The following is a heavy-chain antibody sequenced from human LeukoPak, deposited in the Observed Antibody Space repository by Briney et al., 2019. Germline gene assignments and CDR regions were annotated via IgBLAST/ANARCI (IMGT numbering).Heavy chain of an antibody. CDR3: ARDNRAVAALTGYYFDY. V-gene: IGHV3-7*01. CDR1: RFTFSSYA. D-gene: IGHD6-19*01. J-gene: IGHJ4*02. Sequence: GGSLRLSCAASRFTFSSYAMTWVRQAPGKGLEWVANIKQDGSEKYYVDSVKGRFTISRDNAKNSLYLQMNSLRAEDTAVYYCARDNRAVAALTGYYFDYWGQGTLVTVSS. CDR2: IKQDGSEK.